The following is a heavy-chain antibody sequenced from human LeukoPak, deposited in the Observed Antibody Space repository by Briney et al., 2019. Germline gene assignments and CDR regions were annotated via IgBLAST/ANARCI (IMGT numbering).Heavy chain of an antibody. J-gene: IGHJ4*02. V-gene: IGHV3-30*04. D-gene: IGHD5-24*01. Sequence: GRSLRLSCAASGFTFSSYAMHWVRQAPGKGLEWVAVISYDGSNKYYADSVKGRFTISRDNSKNTLYLQMNSLRAEDTAVYYCARVDGMATTIRSGVDYWGQGTLVTVSS. CDR2: ISYDGSNK. CDR1: GFTFSSYA. CDR3: ARVDGMATTIRSGVDY.